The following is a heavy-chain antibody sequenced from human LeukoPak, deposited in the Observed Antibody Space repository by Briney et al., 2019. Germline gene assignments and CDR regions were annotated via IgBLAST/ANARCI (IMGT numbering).Heavy chain of an antibody. V-gene: IGHV1-8*01. CDR2: MNPASGGT. CDR1: GYTFSNFD. J-gene: IGHJ4*02. D-gene: IGHD2-2*01. CDR3: TRAIRHQLLSDY. Sequence: ASVKVSCKASGYTFSNFDINWVRQATGQGPEWMGWMNPASGGTGYSQRFQGRVTMTRDSSKSTAYMELINLRFEDTAIYYCTRAIRHQLLSDYWGQGTLVTVSS.